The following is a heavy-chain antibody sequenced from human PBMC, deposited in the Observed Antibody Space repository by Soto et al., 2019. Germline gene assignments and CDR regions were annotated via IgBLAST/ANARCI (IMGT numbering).Heavy chain of an antibody. Sequence: VKVSCKASGDTFTSYYMHWVRQAPGQGLEWMGIINPSGGSTSYAQKFQGRVTMTRDTSTSTVYMELSSLRSEDTAVYYCAREIPWNYGFDYWGQGTLVTVSS. D-gene: IGHD1-7*01. J-gene: IGHJ4*02. CDR1: GDTFTSYY. CDR2: INPSGGST. CDR3: AREIPWNYGFDY. V-gene: IGHV1-46*03.